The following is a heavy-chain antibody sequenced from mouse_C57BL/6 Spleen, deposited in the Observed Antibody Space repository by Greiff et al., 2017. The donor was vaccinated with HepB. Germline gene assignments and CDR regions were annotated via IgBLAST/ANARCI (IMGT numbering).Heavy chain of an antibody. CDR1: GYTFTDYN. J-gene: IGHJ2*01. Sequence: DVQLQESGPELVKPGASVKMSCKASGYTFTDYNMHWVKQSHGKSLEWIGYINPNNGGTSYNQKFKGKATLTVNKSSSTAYMELRSLTSEDSAVYYCARGGWRSYFDYWGQGTTLTVSS. V-gene: IGHV1-22*01. D-gene: IGHD2-3*01. CDR2: INPNNGGT. CDR3: ARGGWRSYFDY.